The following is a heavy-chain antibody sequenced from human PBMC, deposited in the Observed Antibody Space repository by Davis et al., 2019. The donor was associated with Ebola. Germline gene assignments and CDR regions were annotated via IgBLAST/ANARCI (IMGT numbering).Heavy chain of an antibody. D-gene: IGHD2-2*02. CDR1: GYTFTSYG. V-gene: IGHV1-18*04. CDR2: ISAYSGNT. CDR3: ARDGSVAAIELDY. Sequence: ASVKVSCKASGYTFTSYGISWVRQAPGQGLEWMGWISAYSGNTNYAQNVQGRVTMTTDTSTNTAYMEVRGLRSDDTAVYYCARDGSVAAIELDYWGQGTLVTVSS. J-gene: IGHJ4*02.